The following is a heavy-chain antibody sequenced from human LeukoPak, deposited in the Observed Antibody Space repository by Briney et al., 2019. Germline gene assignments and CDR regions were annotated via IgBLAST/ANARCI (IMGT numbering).Heavy chain of an antibody. CDR2: IIAIFGTR. D-gene: IGHD3-3*01. Sequence: ASVKVSCKASGGIFSSYALSWVRQAPGQGLEWMGGIIAIFGTRDYAQKFQGRVTITTDESTTTAYMELSSLRSEDTAVYYCATSNTYGVYYYYMDVWGEGTTVIVSS. CDR1: GGIFSSYA. J-gene: IGHJ6*03. CDR3: ATSNTYGVYYYYMDV. V-gene: IGHV1-69*05.